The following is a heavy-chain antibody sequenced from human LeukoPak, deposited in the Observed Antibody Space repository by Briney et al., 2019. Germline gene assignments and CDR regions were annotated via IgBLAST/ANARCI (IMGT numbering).Heavy chain of an antibody. CDR2: ISSDGSNK. CDR1: GFTFSSHA. CDR3: ARNPYYYYNSGNFGNNWFDP. J-gene: IGHJ5*02. D-gene: IGHD3-22*01. V-gene: IGHV3-30-3*01. Sequence: PAKSLTLSCAASGFTFSSHALHWVRQAPGKGLEWVADISSDGSNKYYADSVKGRFTISRDDSKNQVYLEMNRLRAEDTAVYYCARNPYYYYNSGNFGNNWFDPWGQGTLVTVSS.